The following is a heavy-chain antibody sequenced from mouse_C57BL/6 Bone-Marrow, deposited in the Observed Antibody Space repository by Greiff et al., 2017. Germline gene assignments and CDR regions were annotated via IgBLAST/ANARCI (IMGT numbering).Heavy chain of an antibody. CDR1: GFNIKDYY. D-gene: IGHD1-2*01. J-gene: IGHJ1*03. Sequence: EVMLVESGAELVKPGASVKLSCTASGFNIKDYYMHWVKQRTEQGLEWIGRIDPEDGETKYAPKFQGKATITADTSSNTAYLQLSSLTSEDTAVYYCAEGTTAWYFDVWGTGTTVTVSS. V-gene: IGHV14-2*01. CDR2: IDPEDGET. CDR3: AEGTTAWYFDV.